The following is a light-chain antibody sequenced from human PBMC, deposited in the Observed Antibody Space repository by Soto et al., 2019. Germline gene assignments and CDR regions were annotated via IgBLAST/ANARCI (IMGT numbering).Light chain of an antibody. Sequence: EFVLTHSPGTLSVSPGERATLSCRASQTISSNYLAWYQQKPGQAPSLLIYGTSNRATGIPDRFSGSGSGTDFTLTISRLEPEDSAIYYCQQYVSWTFGQGTKVEIK. CDR3: QQYVSWT. CDR1: QTISSNY. CDR2: GTS. V-gene: IGKV3-20*01. J-gene: IGKJ1*01.